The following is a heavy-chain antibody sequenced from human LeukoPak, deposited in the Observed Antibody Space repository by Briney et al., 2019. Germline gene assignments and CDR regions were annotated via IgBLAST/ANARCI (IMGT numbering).Heavy chain of an antibody. V-gene: IGHV1-69*13. CDR2: IIPIFGTA. D-gene: IGHD1-26*01. CDR1: GGTFSSYA. J-gene: IGHJ6*03. CDR3: ASHVGATLYYYMDV. Sequence: SVKVSCKASGGTFSSYAISWVRQAPGQGLEWMGGIIPIFGTANYAQKFQGRVTITADESTSTAYMELSSLRSEDTAVYYCASHVGATLYYYMDVWGKGTTVTVSS.